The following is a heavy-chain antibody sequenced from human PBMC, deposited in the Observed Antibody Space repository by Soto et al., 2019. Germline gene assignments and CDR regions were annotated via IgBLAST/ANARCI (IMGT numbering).Heavy chain of an antibody. CDR3: AREEPRESYLDH. V-gene: IGHV1-2*04. D-gene: IGHD3-10*01. CDR2: INPNSGGT. Sequence: QVQLVQSGAEVKKPGASVKVSCKASGYTFTGYYMHWVRQAPGQGLEWMGWINPNSGGTNYAQKFQGWVTMTRDTSINTAHMELSRLRSDDTAVDYCAREEPRESYLDHWGQGTLVTVSS. CDR1: GYTFTGYY. J-gene: IGHJ4*02.